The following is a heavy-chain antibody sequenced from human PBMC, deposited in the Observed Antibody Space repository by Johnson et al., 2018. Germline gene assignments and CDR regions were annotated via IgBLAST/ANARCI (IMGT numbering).Heavy chain of an antibody. CDR1: GGSITNYY. J-gene: IGHJ4*02. Sequence: QVQLQESGPGLVKPSETXSLTCSVSGGSITNYYWSWIRQPPGKGLEWMGYSYYSGSTNYNPSLKSRVTMSIDTSNSQFSLKLTSVTTADTAVYYCARDNTFGIFDYWGQGSLVTVSS. CDR2: SYYSGST. V-gene: IGHV4-59*01. CDR3: ARDNTFGIFDY. D-gene: IGHD1-14*01.